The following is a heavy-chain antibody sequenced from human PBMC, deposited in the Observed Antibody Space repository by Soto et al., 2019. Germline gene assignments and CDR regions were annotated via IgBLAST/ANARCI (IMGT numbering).Heavy chain of an antibody. J-gene: IGHJ6*03. CDR2: ISSIISTI. V-gene: IGHV3-48*01. CDR3: ARECGDINYMDV. CDR1: GFTFSSYS. Sequence: PGGSLRLSCAASGFTFSSYSMNWVRQAPVNGLEFVSYISSIISTIYYADSVKGRFTISRCNAKNSLYLQMSILRADDTAVYYCARECGDINYMDVWGKGTTVTVSS. D-gene: IGHD2-21*02.